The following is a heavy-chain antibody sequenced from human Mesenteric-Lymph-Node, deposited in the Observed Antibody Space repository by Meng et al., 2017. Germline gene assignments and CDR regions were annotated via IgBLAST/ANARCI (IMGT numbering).Heavy chain of an antibody. CDR2: IYHSGST. V-gene: IGHV4-4*03. Sequence: VEREESCPGRVEPPGPLSPPAPVPGGYLSSRTWWSWVRQPPGKGLEWIGEIYHSGSTNYNPSLKSRVTISVDESKNQFSLRLSSVTAADTAVYYCARVGAYCGGDCYHPRWGQGTLVTVSS. CDR1: GGYLSSRTW. D-gene: IGHD2-21*02. CDR3: ARVGAYCGGDCYHPR. J-gene: IGHJ4*02.